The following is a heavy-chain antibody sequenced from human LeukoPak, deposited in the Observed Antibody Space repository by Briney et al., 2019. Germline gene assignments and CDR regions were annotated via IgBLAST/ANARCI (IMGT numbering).Heavy chain of an antibody. J-gene: IGHJ3*02. V-gene: IGHV4-59*08. Sequence: SETLSLTCTVSGGSISGYYWSWIRQPPGKGLEWIGYIYYSGSTNYNPSLKSRVTISVDTSKNQFSLKLSSVTAADTAVYYCARLNYYGSGSYYLDIWGQGTMVTVSS. CDR2: IYYSGST. CDR1: GGSISGYY. D-gene: IGHD3-10*01. CDR3: ARLNYYGSGSYYLDI.